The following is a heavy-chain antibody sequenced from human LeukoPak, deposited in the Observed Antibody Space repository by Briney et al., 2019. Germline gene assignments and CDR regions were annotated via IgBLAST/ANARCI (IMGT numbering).Heavy chain of an antibody. V-gene: IGHV1-46*01. J-gene: IGHJ4*02. CDR1: GYTFTSYY. Sequence: ASVKVSCKASGYTFTSYYMHWVRQAPGQGLEWMGIINPSGGSTSYAQKFQGRVTMTRDTSISTAYMELSRLRSDDTAVYYCARLVITGDIDYWGQGTLVTVSS. CDR2: INPSGGST. CDR3: ARLVITGDIDY. D-gene: IGHD7-27*01.